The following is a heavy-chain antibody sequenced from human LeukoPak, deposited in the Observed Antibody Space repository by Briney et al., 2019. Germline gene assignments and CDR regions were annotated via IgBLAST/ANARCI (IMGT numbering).Heavy chain of an antibody. D-gene: IGHD2-2*01. V-gene: IGHV1-69*05. Sequence: SVKVSCKASGGTFSSSVISWVRQAPGQGLEWMGGIIPIFGTRNYAQRFQGRVTITTDESTSTAYMELSSLRSEDTAVYYCARGSLRYQLLTDYWGQGTLVTVSS. CDR1: GGTFSSSV. CDR3: ARGSLRYQLLTDY. CDR2: IIPIFGTR. J-gene: IGHJ4*02.